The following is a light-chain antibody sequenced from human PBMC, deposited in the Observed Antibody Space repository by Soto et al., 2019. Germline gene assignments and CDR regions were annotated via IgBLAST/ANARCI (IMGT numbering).Light chain of an antibody. J-gene: IGKJ1*01. CDR2: DAS. CDR1: QSVSNY. CDR3: QQHSNWPRT. Sequence: EIVLTQSPATLSSSPGERATLTCRASQSVSNYLAWFQQKPGQAPRLLIYDASKRATGVPARFSGSGSGPDFTLTISSLEPEDFAVYYCQQHSNWPRTFGQGTNVEIK. V-gene: IGKV3-11*01.